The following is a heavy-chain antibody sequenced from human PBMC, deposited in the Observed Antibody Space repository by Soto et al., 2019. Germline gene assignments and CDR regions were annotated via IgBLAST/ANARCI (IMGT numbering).Heavy chain of an antibody. CDR3: ARVVVVIPPGYYYAMDV. CDR1: GFTFSSFH. J-gene: IGHJ6*02. Sequence: GGSLRLSCAASGFTFSSFHLNWVRQAPGRGLEWVAYITSSSDTIYYSDSVKGRFTISRDNGKNSLFLQMNSLRDEDTAVYYCARVVVVIPPGYYYAMDVWGQGTTVTVSS. CDR2: ITSSSDTI. V-gene: IGHV3-48*02. D-gene: IGHD3-22*01.